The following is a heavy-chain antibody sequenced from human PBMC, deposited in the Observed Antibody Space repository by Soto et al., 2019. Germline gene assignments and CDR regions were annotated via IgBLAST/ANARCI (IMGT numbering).Heavy chain of an antibody. CDR2: ISYDGSNK. J-gene: IGHJ4*02. CDR1: GFTFSSYA. CDR3: ARPGKYYFDH. Sequence: QVQLVESGGGVVQPGRSLRLSCAASGFTFSSYAMHWVRQAPGKGLEWVAVISYDGSNKYYADSVKGRFTISRDNSKNTLYLQMNSLRAEDTAVYYCARPGKYYFDHWGQGTLVTVSS. V-gene: IGHV3-30-3*01.